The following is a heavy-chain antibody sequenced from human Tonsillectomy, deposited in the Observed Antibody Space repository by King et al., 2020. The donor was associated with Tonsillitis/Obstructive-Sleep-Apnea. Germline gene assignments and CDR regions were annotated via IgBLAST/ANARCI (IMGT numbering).Heavy chain of an antibody. Sequence: QMQMQESGPGLVKPSETMSLTCTVSGGSINSSSYYWGWIRQPPGKGLEWIGSVHYRGSTYYNPSLKSRFTTPVDTSRNQFSLKLRSVTAADTAVYYCAGLRTVNTLVGYYYYMDVWGKGTTVTVSS. D-gene: IGHD4-11*01. CDR3: AGLRTVNTLVGYYYYMDV. CDR1: GGSINSSSYY. CDR2: VHYRGST. J-gene: IGHJ6*03. V-gene: IGHV4-39*01.